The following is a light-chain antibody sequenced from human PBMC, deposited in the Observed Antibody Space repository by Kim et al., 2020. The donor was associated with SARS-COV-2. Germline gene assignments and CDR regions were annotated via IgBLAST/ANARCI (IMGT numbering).Light chain of an antibody. V-gene: IGKV1-16*01. CDR2: AAS. CDR1: QVIHTY. J-gene: IGKJ2*01. CDR3: QQYNRYPYT. Sequence: DIQMTQSPSSLSASVGARVTITCRASQVIHTYLAWFQQKPVQAPKSLIYAASNLHSGVPSRFSGSGSGTDFTLTISGLQPEDFAIYYCQQYNRYPYTFGQGTKLEI.